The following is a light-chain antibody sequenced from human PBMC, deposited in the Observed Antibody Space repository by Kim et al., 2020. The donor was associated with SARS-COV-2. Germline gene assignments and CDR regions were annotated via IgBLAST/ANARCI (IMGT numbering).Light chain of an antibody. J-gene: IGLJ2*01. CDR2: DNN. V-gene: IGLV1-51*01. CDR1: NFNIVNNY. Sequence: QSVLTQPPSVSAAPGQKVTISCSGSNFNIVNNYVSWYQQFPGTAPKLLIYDNNQRPSGIPDRFSASKSGTSATLVITGLQTGDEADYYCGTWDTSLNALFGGGTKVTVL. CDR3: GTWDTSLNAL.